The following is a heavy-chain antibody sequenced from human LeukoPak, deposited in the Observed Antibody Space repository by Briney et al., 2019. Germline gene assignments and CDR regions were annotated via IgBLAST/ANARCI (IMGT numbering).Heavy chain of an antibody. D-gene: IGHD2-2*01. V-gene: IGHV3-30*01. CDR3: ARAFPRYCSRFSCYSRLDL. J-gene: IGHJ5*02. CDR1: GFTFSDYA. Sequence: GGSLRLSCAASGFTFSDYAFHWVRQAPGKGLEWVALMSYDEKNKFYGDALKGRFTIPRDISNKTVYLQINRLRLEDTPDYFCARAFPRYCSRFSCYSRLDLWGLGTLVTVSS. CDR2: MSYDEKNK.